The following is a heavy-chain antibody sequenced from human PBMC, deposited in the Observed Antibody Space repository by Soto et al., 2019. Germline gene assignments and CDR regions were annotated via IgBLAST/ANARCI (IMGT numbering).Heavy chain of an antibody. Sequence: SETLYLTXTVSGGSISSGDYYWSWIRQPPGKGLEWIGYIYYSGSTYYNPSLKSRVTISVDTSKNQFSLKLSSVTAADTAVYYCARTPTDIVVVPAAIQGYGMDVWGQGTTITVSS. CDR1: GGSISSGDYY. CDR3: ARTPTDIVVVPAAIQGYGMDV. D-gene: IGHD2-2*02. V-gene: IGHV4-30-4*01. J-gene: IGHJ6*02. CDR2: IYYSGST.